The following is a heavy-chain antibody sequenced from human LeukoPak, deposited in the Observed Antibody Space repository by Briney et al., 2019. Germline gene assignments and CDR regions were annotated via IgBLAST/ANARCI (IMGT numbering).Heavy chain of an antibody. CDR1: GGSISSGSYY. D-gene: IGHD2-2*01. V-gene: IGHV4-61*02. J-gene: IGHJ6*03. CDR2: IYTSGST. CDR3: ARDLLSPGHYYMDV. Sequence: PSQTLSLTCTVSGGSISSGSYYWSWIRQPAGKGLEWIGRIYTSGSTNYNPSLKSRVTISVDTSKNQFSLQLNSVTPEDTAVYYCARDLLSPGHYYMDVWGKGTTVTVSS.